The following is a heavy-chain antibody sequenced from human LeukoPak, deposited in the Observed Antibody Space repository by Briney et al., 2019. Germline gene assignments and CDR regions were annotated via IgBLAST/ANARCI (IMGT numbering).Heavy chain of an antibody. CDR1: GVSFNDYS. J-gene: IGHJ4*02. CDR3: TRMTRGHDY. CDR2: INHSGYT. D-gene: IGHD4-11*01. V-gene: IGHV4-34*01. Sequence: PSETLSLTCAVSGVSFNDYSWSWVRQTPGKGLEWIGEINHSGYTNDSPSLKSRVTLSIDTSRKQFSLNLRSVPVADTGIYYCTRMTRGHDYWGQGTLVTVSS.